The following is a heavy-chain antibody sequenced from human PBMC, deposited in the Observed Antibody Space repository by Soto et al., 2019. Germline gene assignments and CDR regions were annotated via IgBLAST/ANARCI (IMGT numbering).Heavy chain of an antibody. CDR3: AKRSPYSSGWYSPIFDY. J-gene: IGHJ4*02. CDR2: ISESGGST. Sequence: GGSLRLSCAASGFSFSDYVMSWVRQAPGKGLEWVSVISESGGSTHYADSVRGRFTVSRDNSKNSLSLRMNSLRDEDTAVYFCAKRSPYSSGWYSPIFDYWGQGALVTVSS. CDR1: GFSFSDYV. D-gene: IGHD6-13*01. V-gene: IGHV3-23*01.